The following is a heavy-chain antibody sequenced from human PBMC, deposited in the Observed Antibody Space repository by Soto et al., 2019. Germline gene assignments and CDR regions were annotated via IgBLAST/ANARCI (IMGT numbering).Heavy chain of an antibody. D-gene: IGHD3-22*01. CDR1: GFTFSSYA. V-gene: IGHV3-23*01. CDR2: ISGSGSTI. CDR3: AKVFYYYDSSGYYYFDY. J-gene: IGHJ4*02. Sequence: PVGSLRLSCTASGFTFSSYAVSWVRQAPGKGPEWISSISGSGSTIYYADSVKGRFTISRDSSKNTLYLQMSSLRAEDTAVYYCAKVFYYYDSSGYYYFDYCGQGTLVTVSS.